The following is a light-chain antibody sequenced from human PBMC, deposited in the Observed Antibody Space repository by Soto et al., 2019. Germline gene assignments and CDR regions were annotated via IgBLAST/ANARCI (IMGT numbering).Light chain of an antibody. CDR3: CSYAGSYTHV. V-gene: IGLV2-11*01. Sequence: QSALTQPASVSGSPGQSITISCTGSSSDVGGYSYVSWYKQLPGKAPKLMIYDVTKRPSGVPDRFSGSKSGNTASLTISGLQAEDEADYYCCSYAGSYTHVFGTGTKVTVL. CDR2: DVT. CDR1: SSDVGGYSY. J-gene: IGLJ1*01.